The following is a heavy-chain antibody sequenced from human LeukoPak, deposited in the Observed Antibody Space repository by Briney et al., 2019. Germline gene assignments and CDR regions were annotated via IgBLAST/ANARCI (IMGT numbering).Heavy chain of an antibody. Sequence: PGGSLRLSCAASGFTFSDYYLNWIRQVPGKGLEWVSYISSSGSTIYYADSVKGRVTISRDNAKNSLFLQMNSLRAEDTAVYYCAKAMVTFRGGRYYFDYWGQGTLVTVSS. J-gene: IGHJ4*02. CDR1: GFTFSDYY. CDR2: ISSSGSTI. V-gene: IGHV3-11*01. D-gene: IGHD5-18*01. CDR3: AKAMVTFRGGRYYFDY.